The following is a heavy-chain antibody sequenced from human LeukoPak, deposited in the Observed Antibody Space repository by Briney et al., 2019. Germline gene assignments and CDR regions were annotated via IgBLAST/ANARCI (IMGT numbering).Heavy chain of an antibody. CDR2: IYYSGST. D-gene: IGHD6-13*01. J-gene: IGHJ3*02. V-gene: IGHV4-39*01. CDR3: ARPPGGLYSSSWYRPDAFDI. CDR1: GGSISSSSYY. Sequence: PSETLSLTCTVSGGSISSSSYYWGWIRQPPGKGLEWIGSIYYSGSTYYNPPLKSRVTISVDTSKNQFSLKLSSVTAADTAVNYCARPPGGLYSSSWYRPDAFDIWGQGTMVTVSS.